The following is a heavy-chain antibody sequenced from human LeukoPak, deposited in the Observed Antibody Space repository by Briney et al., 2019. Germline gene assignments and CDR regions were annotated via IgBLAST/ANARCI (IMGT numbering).Heavy chain of an antibody. J-gene: IGHJ3*02. CDR2: IKQDGSEE. V-gene: IGHV3-7*01. CDR1: GFTFSSYW. Sequence: GGSLRLSCAASGFTFSSYWMSWVRQAPGKGLEWVANIKQDGSEEYYVDSVKGRFTISRDSAKNSLYLQMNSLRAEDTAVYYCARVGGWPLDAFDIWGQGTMVTVSS. CDR3: ARVGGWPLDAFDI. D-gene: IGHD6-19*01.